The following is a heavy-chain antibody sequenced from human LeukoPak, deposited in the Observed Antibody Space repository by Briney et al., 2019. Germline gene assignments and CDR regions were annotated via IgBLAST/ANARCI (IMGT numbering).Heavy chain of an antibody. CDR1: GFPFGSHD. Sequence: GRSLRLSCAVPGFPFGSHDMSWVRQAPGKGLEWVSYIGLSSTTIYYADSVKGRFTISRDNAKNSVYLQMNSLRVEDTAIYYCARGYGSGIFYSWGQGALVTVSS. CDR2: IGLSSTTI. J-gene: IGHJ5*01. D-gene: IGHD3-10*01. CDR3: ARGYGSGIFYS. V-gene: IGHV3-48*03.